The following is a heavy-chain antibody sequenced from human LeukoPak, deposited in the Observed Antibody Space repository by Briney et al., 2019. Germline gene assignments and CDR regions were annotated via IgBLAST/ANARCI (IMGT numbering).Heavy chain of an antibody. J-gene: IGHJ4*02. CDR3: ARGASPGDY. CDR2: FYYSGST. CDR1: GGSISSGGYY. Sequence: SETLSLTCTVSGGSISSGGYYWSWIRQPPGKGLEWIGCFYYSGSTNYNPSLKSRVIISVDTSKNQLSLKLSSVTAADTAVYYCARGASPGDYWGQGTLVTVSS. V-gene: IGHV4-61*08.